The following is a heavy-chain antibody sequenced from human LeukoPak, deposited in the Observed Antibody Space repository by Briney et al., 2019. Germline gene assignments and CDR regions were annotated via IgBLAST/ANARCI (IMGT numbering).Heavy chain of an antibody. CDR1: GVSTTIINC. CDR3: ARVCMVRGVFEY. D-gene: IGHD3-10*01. J-gene: IGHJ4*02. V-gene: IGHV4-4*02. Sequence: PSQTPSPTSALSGVSTTIINCWSWVRQPPGKGLEWIGEIYHSGSTNYNPSLKSRVTISVDKSKTQFSLKLSSVTAADTAVYYCARVCMVRGVFEYWGEGNLVTVSS. CDR2: IYHSGST.